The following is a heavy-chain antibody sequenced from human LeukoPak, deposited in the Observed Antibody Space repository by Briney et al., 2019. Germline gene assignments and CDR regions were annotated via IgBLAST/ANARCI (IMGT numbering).Heavy chain of an antibody. V-gene: IGHV3-74*01. D-gene: IGHD2/OR15-2a*01. Sequence: HPGGSPRLSCAASGFTFSDTWMHWVRQAPGKGLVWVSRIRSDGSDTRYAESVKGRFTISRDNAKNTLYLQMNSLRAEDTAVYYCARDWFHAIDYWGQGTLVTVSS. CDR1: GFTFSDTW. CDR3: ARDWFHAIDY. CDR2: IRSDGSDT. J-gene: IGHJ4*02.